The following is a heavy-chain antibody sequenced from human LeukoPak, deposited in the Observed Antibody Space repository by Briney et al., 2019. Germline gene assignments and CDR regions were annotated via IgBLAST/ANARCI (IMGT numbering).Heavy chain of an antibody. J-gene: IGHJ3*02. Sequence: GETLKISCRASGYRFTSYGMRWVRQMPGKSLNCIGRIYPGDSNTRDSPSFQGQVTMSADIAISTAYLQSSSLKASDTAMYYCARPRQRKWSEDAFDIWGQGTMVTVSS. D-gene: IGHD2-15*01. CDR3: ARPRQRKWSEDAFDI. CDR2: IYPGDSNT. V-gene: IGHV5-51*01. CDR1: GYRFTSYG.